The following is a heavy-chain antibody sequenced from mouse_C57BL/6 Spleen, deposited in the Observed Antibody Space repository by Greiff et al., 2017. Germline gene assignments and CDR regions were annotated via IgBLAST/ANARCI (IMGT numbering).Heavy chain of an antibody. D-gene: IGHD2-4*01. CDR2: ISYDGSN. CDR3: AREGIYYDYDGAY. J-gene: IGHJ3*01. V-gene: IGHV3-6*01. CDR1: GYSITSGYY. Sequence: VQLKESGPGLVKPSQSLSLTCSVPGYSITSGYYWNWIRQFPGNKLEWMGYISYDGSNNYNPSLKNRISITRDTSKNQFFLKLNSVTTEDTATYYCAREGIYYDYDGAYWGQGTLVTVSA.